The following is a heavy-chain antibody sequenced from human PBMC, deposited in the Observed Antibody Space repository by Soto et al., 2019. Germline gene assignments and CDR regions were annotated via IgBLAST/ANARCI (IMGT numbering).Heavy chain of an antibody. CDR3: ARDQGDGGNSFFSGYYYGMDV. D-gene: IGHD2-21*02. V-gene: IGHV3-33*01. Sequence: QVQLVESGGGVVQPGRSLRLSCAASGFTFSSYGMHWVRQAPGKGLEWVAVIWYDGSNKYYADSVKGRFTISRDNSKNTLYLQMNSLSAEDTAVYYCARDQGDGGNSFFSGYYYGMDVWGQGTTVTVSS. CDR1: GFTFSSYG. CDR2: IWYDGSNK. J-gene: IGHJ6*02.